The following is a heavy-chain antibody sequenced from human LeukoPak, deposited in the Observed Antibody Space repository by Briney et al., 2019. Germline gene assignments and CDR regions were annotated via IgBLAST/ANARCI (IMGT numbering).Heavy chain of an antibody. CDR1: GFTFSSYD. D-gene: IGHD4-17*01. Sequence: PGGSLRLSCAASGFTFSSYDMHWVRQATGKGLEWVSAIGTAGDTYYPGSVKGRFTISRENAKNSLYLQMNSLRAGDTAVYYCARARYDYGDYAPYFDYWGQGTLVTVSS. CDR3: ARARYDYGDYAPYFDY. CDR2: IGTAGDT. V-gene: IGHV3-13*01. J-gene: IGHJ4*02.